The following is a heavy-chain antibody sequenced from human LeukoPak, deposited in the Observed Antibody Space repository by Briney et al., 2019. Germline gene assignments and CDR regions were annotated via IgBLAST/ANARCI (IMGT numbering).Heavy chain of an antibody. V-gene: IGHV1-2*02. CDR2: INPNSGGT. Sequence: ASVKVSCKASGYTFTGYYMHWVRQAPGQGLEWMGWINPNSGGTNYAQKFQGRVTVTRDTSISTAYMELSRLRSDDTAVYYCARDLGYCSSTSCYGFGTDYWGQGTLVTVSS. CDR3: ARDLGYCSSTSCYGFGTDY. J-gene: IGHJ4*02. D-gene: IGHD2-2*01. CDR1: GYTFTGYY.